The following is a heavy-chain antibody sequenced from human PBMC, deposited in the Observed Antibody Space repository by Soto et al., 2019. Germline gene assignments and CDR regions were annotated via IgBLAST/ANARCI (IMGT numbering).Heavy chain of an antibody. D-gene: IGHD3-22*01. Sequence: QVQLVQSGAEVKKPGSSVKVSCKASGGTFSSYAISWVRQAPGQGLEWMGGIIPIFGTANYAQKFQGRVTITADESTSTAYMELSSLRSEDTAVYYCAREYYYDSSCYYGYYYGMDVWGQGTTVTVSS. CDR1: GGTFSSYA. CDR3: AREYYYDSSCYYGYYYGMDV. V-gene: IGHV1-69*01. CDR2: IIPIFGTA. J-gene: IGHJ6*02.